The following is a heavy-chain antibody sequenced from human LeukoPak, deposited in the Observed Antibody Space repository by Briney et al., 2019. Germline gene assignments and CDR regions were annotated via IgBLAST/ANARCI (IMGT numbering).Heavy chain of an antibody. J-gene: IGHJ6*04. CDR2: IYYSGST. CDR3: ARGGGFHLDV. D-gene: IGHD3-16*01. CDR1: GGSISSHY. Sequence: SETLSLTCTVSGGSISSHYWSWIRQPPGKGLEWIGYIYYSGSTNYNPSLKSRVTISVDTSKNQFSLKLSSVTAADTAVYYCARGGGFHLDVWGEGTTVTVSS. V-gene: IGHV4-59*11.